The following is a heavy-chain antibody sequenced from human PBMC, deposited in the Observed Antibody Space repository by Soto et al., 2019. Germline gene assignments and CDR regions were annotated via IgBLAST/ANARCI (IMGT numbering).Heavy chain of an antibody. CDR2: IIPMFGIA. CDR1: GGTFSSYT. J-gene: IGHJ4*02. D-gene: IGHD4-17*01. V-gene: IGHV1-69*02. Sequence: QVQLVQSGAEVKKPGSSVKVSCKASGGTFSSYTISWVRRAPGQGLEWMGRIIPMFGIANYAQKFQGRVTITADKSTSTAYMELSSLRSEDTAVYYCARGYGDSHDYWGQGTLVTVSS. CDR3: ARGYGDSHDY.